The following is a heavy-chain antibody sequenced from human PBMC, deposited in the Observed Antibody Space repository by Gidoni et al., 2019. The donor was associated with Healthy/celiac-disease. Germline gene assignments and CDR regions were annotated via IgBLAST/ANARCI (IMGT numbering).Heavy chain of an antibody. CDR1: GFTFSSYA. CDR2: ISGSGGST. V-gene: IGHV3-23*01. J-gene: IGHJ4*02. CDR3: AKEGDDFWSGYPARFDY. D-gene: IGHD3-3*01. Sequence: EVQLLESGGGLVQPGGSLRLSCAASGFTFSSYAMSWVRQAPGKGLVWVSAISGSGGSTYYADSVKGRFTISRDNSKNTLYLQMNSLRAEDTAVYYCAKEGDDFWSGYPARFDYWGQGTLVTVSS.